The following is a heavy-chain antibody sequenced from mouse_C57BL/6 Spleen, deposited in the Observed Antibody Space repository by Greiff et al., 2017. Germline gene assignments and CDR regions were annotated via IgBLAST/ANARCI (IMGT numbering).Heavy chain of an antibody. D-gene: IGHD1-1*01. J-gene: IGHJ3*01. V-gene: IGHV1-52*01. CDR1: GYTFTSYW. CDR2: IDPSDSET. CDR3: ARHNYGSSPFAY. Sequence: VQLQQPGAELVRPGSSVKLSCKASGYTFTSYWMHWVKQRPIQGLEWIGNIDPSDSETHYNQKFKDQATLTVDKSSSTAYMQLSSLTAEDSAVYYCARHNYGSSPFAYWGQGTLVTVSA.